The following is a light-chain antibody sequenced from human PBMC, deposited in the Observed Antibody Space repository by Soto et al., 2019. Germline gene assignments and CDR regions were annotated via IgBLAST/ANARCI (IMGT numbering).Light chain of an antibody. CDR3: QSYDSSLSRV. CDR2: GNS. J-gene: IGLJ1*01. Sequence: QSVLTQPPSVSGALGQRVTISCTGSSSNIGAGYDVHWYQQLPGTAPKLLIYGNSNRPSGVPDRFSGSKSGTSASLAITGLQAEDEADYYCQSYDSSLSRVFGTGTKLTVL. V-gene: IGLV1-40*01. CDR1: SSNIGAGYD.